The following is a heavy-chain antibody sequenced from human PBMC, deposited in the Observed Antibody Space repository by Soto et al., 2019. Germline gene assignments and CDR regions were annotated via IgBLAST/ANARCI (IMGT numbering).Heavy chain of an antibody. D-gene: IGHD3-22*01. J-gene: IGHJ4*02. CDR3: ARDLYYDSSGYYDY. V-gene: IGHV4-59*01. Sequence: SETLSLTCTVSGGSISSYYWSWIRQPPGKGLEWIGYIYYSGSTNYNPSLKSRVTISVDTSKNQFSLKLSSVTAADTAVYYCARDLYYDSSGYYDYCGQGTLVTVSS. CDR2: IYYSGST. CDR1: GGSISSYY.